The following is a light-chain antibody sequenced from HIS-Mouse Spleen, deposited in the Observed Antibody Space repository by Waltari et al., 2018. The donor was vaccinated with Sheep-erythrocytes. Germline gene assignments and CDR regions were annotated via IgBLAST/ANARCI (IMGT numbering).Light chain of an antibody. Sequence: EIVMTQSPATLSVSPGERATPSCRASQSVSSNLAWYQQKPGQAPRLRIYGASTRATGIPARFSGSGSGTEFTLTISSMQSEDFAVYYCQQYNNWPPGTFGQGTKLEIK. CDR3: QQYNNWPPGT. CDR2: GAS. V-gene: IGKV3-15*01. J-gene: IGKJ2*02. CDR1: QSVSSN.